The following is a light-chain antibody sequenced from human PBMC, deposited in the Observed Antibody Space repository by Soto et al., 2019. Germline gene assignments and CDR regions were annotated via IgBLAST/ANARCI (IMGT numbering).Light chain of an antibody. Sequence: SVLTQPPSTSGTPGQRVTISCSGSSSNIGNNFVFWYQHLPGTAPKLLIYSHNQRPSGVPDRFSGSTSGTSASLAISGLRSEDEADYYCAAWDDSLSGVVFGGGTQLTVL. CDR3: AAWDDSLSGVV. CDR2: SHN. CDR1: SSNIGNNF. V-gene: IGLV1-47*02. J-gene: IGLJ2*01.